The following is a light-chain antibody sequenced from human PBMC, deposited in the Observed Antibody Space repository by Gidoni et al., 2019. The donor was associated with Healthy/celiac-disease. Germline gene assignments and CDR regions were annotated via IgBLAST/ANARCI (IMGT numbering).Light chain of an antibody. CDR2: DAS. V-gene: IGKV3-11*01. Sequence: EIVLTQSPATLSLSPGERATLSCRASQSVSSYLAWYQQKPGQAPRLLIYDASNRATGIPARVGGSGSGTDFNLTSSSLEPEDFAVYYCQQRSNWPLTFGGGTKVEIK. CDR1: QSVSSY. J-gene: IGKJ4*01. CDR3: QQRSNWPLT.